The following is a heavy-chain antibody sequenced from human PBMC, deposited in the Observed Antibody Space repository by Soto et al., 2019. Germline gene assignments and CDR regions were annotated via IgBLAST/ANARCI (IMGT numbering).Heavy chain of an antibody. V-gene: IGHV2-5*01. CDR1: GFSLSTSGVG. Sequence: QITLKESGPTLVKPTQTLTLTCTFSGFSLSTSGVGVGWIRQPPGKALEWLALIYWNDDKRYSPSLKSRLTITKDTSKHQVVLTMTNMEPVDTATYYCARATDCSGGSCYSRGFDYWGQGTLVTVSS. CDR2: IYWNDDK. J-gene: IGHJ4*02. D-gene: IGHD2-15*01. CDR3: ARATDCSGGSCYSRGFDY.